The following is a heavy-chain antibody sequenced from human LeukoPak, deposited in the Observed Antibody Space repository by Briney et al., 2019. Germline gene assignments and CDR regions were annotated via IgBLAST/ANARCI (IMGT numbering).Heavy chain of an antibody. CDR3: ARDFGRNYYGSGSDPYYYYGMDV. J-gene: IGHJ6*02. Sequence: QSGGSLRLSCAASGFTVSSNYMSWVRQAPGKGLEWVSVIYSGGSTYYADSVKGRFTISRDNSKNTLYLQMNSLRAEDTAVYYCARDFGRNYYGSGSDPYYYYGMDVWGQGTTVTVSS. CDR1: GFTVSSNY. D-gene: IGHD3-10*01. CDR2: IYSGGST. V-gene: IGHV3-53*01.